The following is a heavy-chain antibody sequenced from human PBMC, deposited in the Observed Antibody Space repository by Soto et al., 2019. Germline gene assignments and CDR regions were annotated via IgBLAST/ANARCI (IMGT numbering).Heavy chain of an antibody. CDR1: GGSFSSDDYY. Sequence: PSETLSLTCTVSGGSFSSDDYYWSWIRQAPGRGLEWIGYIHSSGSIYYNPSLKSRATMSIDTAGNQFSLKVSSVTVADTAVYYCARDLDGLHDDTSGPFPRPGWGQGTLVTVSS. V-gene: IGHV4-30-4*01. D-gene: IGHD3-22*01. CDR3: ARDLDGLHDDTSGPFPRPG. CDR2: IHSSGSI. J-gene: IGHJ1*01.